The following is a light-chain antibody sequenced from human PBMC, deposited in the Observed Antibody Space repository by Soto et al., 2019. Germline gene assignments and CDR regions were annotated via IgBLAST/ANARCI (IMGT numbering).Light chain of an antibody. J-gene: IGKJ2*01. CDR1: QSVSSY. CDR2: DAS. Sequence: EIVLTQSPATLSLSPGERATLSCRVSQSVSSYFAWYQQKPGQAPRLLIYDASNRATGIPARFSGGGSGTDFTLTISSLEPEDFAVYYCQQRFNWPRFTFGQGTKLEIK. V-gene: IGKV3-11*01. CDR3: QQRFNWPRFT.